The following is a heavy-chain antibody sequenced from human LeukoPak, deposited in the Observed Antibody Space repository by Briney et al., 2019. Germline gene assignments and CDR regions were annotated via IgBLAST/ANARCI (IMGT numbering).Heavy chain of an antibody. Sequence: PGGSPRLSCADSGFTFDDYGMSWVRQAPGKGLEWVSGINWNGGSTGYADSVKGRFTISRDNAKNSLYLQMNSLRAEDTALYYCARVMGTDSSGYYYHWGQGTLVTVSS. V-gene: IGHV3-20*04. CDR1: GFTFDDYG. D-gene: IGHD3-22*01. J-gene: IGHJ5*02. CDR3: ARVMGTDSSGYYYH. CDR2: INWNGGST.